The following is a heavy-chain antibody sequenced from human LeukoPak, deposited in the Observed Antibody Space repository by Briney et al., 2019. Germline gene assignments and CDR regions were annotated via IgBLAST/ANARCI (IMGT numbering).Heavy chain of an antibody. CDR3: ARSSSGVTIFGVVIPHFDY. D-gene: IGHD3-3*01. V-gene: IGHV4-59*01. CDR2: IYYSGST. Sequence: SETLSLTCTVSGGSISSYYWSWIRQPPGKGLEWIGYIYYSGSTNYNPSLKSRVTISVDTSKNQFSLKLSSVTAAGTAVYYCARSSSGVTIFGVVIPHFDYWGQGTLVTVSS. J-gene: IGHJ4*02. CDR1: GGSISSYY.